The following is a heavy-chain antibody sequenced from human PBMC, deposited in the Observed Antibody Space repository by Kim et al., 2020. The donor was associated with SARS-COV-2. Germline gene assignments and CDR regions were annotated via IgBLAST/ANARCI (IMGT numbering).Heavy chain of an antibody. D-gene: IGHD3-10*01. J-gene: IGHJ4*02. V-gene: IGHV4-59*01. CDR3: ARSSLLWFGELLRGFDY. Sequence: LKSRVTISVDTSKNQFSLKLSSVTAADTAVYYCARSSLLWFGELLRGFDYWGQGTLVTVSS.